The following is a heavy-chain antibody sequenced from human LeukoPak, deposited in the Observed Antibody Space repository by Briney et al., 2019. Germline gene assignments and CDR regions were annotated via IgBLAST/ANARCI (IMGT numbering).Heavy chain of an antibody. J-gene: IGHJ6*04. CDR2: INHSGST. V-gene: IGHV4-34*01. D-gene: IGHD3-10*01. CDR3: ARDGTMVRALLV. Sequence: PSETLSLTCAVYSGSFSGYYWSWIRQPPGKGLEWIGEINHSGSTNYNPSLKSRVTISVDTSKNQFSLKLSSVTAADTAVYYCARDGTMVRALLVWGKGTTVTVSS. CDR1: SGSFSGYY.